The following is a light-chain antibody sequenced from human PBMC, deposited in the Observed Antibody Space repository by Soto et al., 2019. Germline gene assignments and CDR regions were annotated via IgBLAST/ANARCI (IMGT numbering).Light chain of an antibody. CDR3: QQYGYLFWT. Sequence: EIVLTQSPGTLSLSPGERATLSCRASQNVDSNYLAWYQQKPGQAPRIIIFAASGRATGIPDRFSGSGSGTDFTLTISRLEPEDFAVYYCQQYGYLFWTFGQGTKVDI. CDR1: QNVDSNY. V-gene: IGKV3-20*01. J-gene: IGKJ1*01. CDR2: AAS.